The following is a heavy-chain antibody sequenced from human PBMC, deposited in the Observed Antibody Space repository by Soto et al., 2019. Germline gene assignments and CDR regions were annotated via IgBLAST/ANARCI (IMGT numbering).Heavy chain of an antibody. V-gene: IGHV3-33*01. CDR2: IWYDGSNK. CDR3: ARVDTAMVTVYYYGMDV. Sequence: GGSLRLSCAASGFTFSSYGMHWVRQAPGKGLEWVAVIWYDGSNKYYADSVKGRFTISRDNSKNTLYLQMNSLRAEDTAVYYCARVDTAMVTVYYYGMDVWGQGTTVTSP. J-gene: IGHJ6*02. D-gene: IGHD5-18*01. CDR1: GFTFSSYG.